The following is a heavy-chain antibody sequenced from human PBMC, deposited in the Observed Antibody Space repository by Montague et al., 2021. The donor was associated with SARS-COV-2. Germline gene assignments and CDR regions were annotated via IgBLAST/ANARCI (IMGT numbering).Heavy chain of an antibody. D-gene: IGHD3-22*01. CDR2: INHRGSA. V-gene: IGHV4-34*01. J-gene: IGHJ4*02. CDR1: GGSFRDYY. Sequence: SETLSLTCAVYGGSFRDYYWSWIRQPPGKGLEWIGEINHRGSANYNASLKSRLTMSTDTSKNQFSLKLSSVTAADTAVYYCARGWFSPMIVVVIRGPFDYWGQGTLVTVSS. CDR3: ARGWFSPMIVVVIRGPFDY.